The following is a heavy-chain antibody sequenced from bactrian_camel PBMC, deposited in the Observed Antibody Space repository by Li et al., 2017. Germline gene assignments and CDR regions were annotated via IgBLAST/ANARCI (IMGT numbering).Heavy chain of an antibody. CDR3: AAEAATIPTMTLVY. D-gene: IGHD4*01. J-gene: IGHJ4*01. CDR2: INSDGTAA. V-gene: IGHV3S6*01. CDR1: GLTFTSYW. Sequence: VQLVESGGDLVQPGGSLRLSCTASGLTFTSYWMYWVRQAPGKGLEWVSRINSDGTAAYVADSMKGRFTISRWNAKTTVYLQMNSLKPEDTAVYYCAAEAATIPTMTLVYWGQGTQVTVS.